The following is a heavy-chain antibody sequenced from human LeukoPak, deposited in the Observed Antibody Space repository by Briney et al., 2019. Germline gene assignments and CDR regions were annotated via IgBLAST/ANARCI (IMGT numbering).Heavy chain of an antibody. D-gene: IGHD6-19*01. CDR1: GGSFSGYY. Sequence: KPSETLSLTCAVYGGSFSGYYWSWIRQPPGKGLEWIGEINHSGSTNYNPSLKSRVTISVDTSKNQFSLKLSSVTAADTAVYYCVRSAGKWLVYIDSWGQGTLVTVSS. J-gene: IGHJ4*02. CDR2: INHSGST. CDR3: VRSAGKWLVYIDS. V-gene: IGHV4-34*01.